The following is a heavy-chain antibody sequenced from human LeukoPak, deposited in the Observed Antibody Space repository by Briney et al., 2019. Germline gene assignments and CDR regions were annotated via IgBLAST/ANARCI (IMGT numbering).Heavy chain of an antibody. V-gene: IGHV3-53*01. CDR3: ARAYCGGDCYFDY. CDR1: GFTVSSNY. J-gene: IGHJ4*02. D-gene: IGHD2-21*02. Sequence: GRSLRPSCAASGFTVSSNYMSWVRQAPGKGLEWVSVIYSGGSTYYADSVKGRFTISRDNSKNTLYLQMNSLRAEDTAVYYCARAYCGGDCYFDYWGQGTLVTVSS. CDR2: IYSGGST.